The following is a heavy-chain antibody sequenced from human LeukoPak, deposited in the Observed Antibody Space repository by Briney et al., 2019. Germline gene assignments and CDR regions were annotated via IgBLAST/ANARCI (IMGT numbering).Heavy chain of an antibody. Sequence: ASVKVSCKASGYTFTGYYMHWVRQAPGQGLEWMGWINPNSGGTNYAQKFQGWVTMTRDTSISTAYMELSRLRSDDTAVYYCARSSWTGIAAAGPLLFDYWGQGTLVTVSS. CDR1: GYTFTGYY. J-gene: IGHJ4*02. CDR2: INPNSGGT. D-gene: IGHD6-13*01. V-gene: IGHV1-2*04. CDR3: ARSSWTGIAAAGPLLFDY.